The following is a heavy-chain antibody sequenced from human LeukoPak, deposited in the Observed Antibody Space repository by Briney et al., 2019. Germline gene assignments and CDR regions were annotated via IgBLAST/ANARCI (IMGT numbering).Heavy chain of an antibody. CDR3: TRGAGWLIDY. J-gene: IGHJ4*02. Sequence: SETLSLTCTVSDDSISDYYRGWIRQPPGKGLEWIGYFYNSGRSTYNPPPKSRVTISADTSKNHFSLKLNSVTTADTAVYYCTRGAGWLIDYWGQGILVTVSS. V-gene: IGHV4-59*01. CDR2: FYNSGRS. CDR1: DDSISDYY. D-gene: IGHD3-16*01.